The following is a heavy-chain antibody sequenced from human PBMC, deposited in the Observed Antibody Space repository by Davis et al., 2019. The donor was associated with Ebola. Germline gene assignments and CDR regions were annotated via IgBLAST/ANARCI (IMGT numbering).Heavy chain of an antibody. J-gene: IGHJ4*02. CDR2: INHSGST. V-gene: IGHV4-34*01. D-gene: IGHD6-13*01. Sequence: PSETLSLTCAVYGGSFSGYYWSWIRQPPGKGLEWIGEINHSGSTNYNPSLKSRVTISVDTSKNQFSLKLSSVTAADTAVYYCAGGIAAAGGYWGQGTLVTVSS. CDR3: AGGIAAAGGY. CDR1: GGSFSGYY.